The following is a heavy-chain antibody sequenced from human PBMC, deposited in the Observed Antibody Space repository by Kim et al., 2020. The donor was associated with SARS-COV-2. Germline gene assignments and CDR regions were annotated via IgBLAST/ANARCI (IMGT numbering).Heavy chain of an antibody. J-gene: IGHJ5*02. D-gene: IGHD6-13*01. CDR3: ARQASTGADWFDP. V-gene: IGHV4-39*01. Sequence: YNPSLKTRLSISVDTSKNQFSLKLSSVTAADTALYYCARQASTGADWFDPWGQGTLVTVSS.